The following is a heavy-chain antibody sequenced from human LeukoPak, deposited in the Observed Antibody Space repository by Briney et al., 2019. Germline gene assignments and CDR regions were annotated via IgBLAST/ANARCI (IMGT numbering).Heavy chain of an antibody. Sequence: GGSLTLSCAASAFTFRSYAMSWLRQAGGKGLESVSAISGSGGSTYYADSVKGRFTISRDNSKNTLYLQMSNLRAEDTAVYYCAKPKDNSLYCFDYWGQGTLVTVSS. CDR2: ISGSGGST. V-gene: IGHV3-23*01. J-gene: IGHJ4*02. D-gene: IGHD1-20*01. CDR1: AFTFRSYA. CDR3: AKPKDNSLYCFDY.